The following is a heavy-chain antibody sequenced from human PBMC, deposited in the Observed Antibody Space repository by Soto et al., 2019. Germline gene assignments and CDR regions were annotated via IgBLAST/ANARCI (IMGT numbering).Heavy chain of an antibody. Sequence: SETLSLTCSVSGGSITSHYCSWFRQPPGKGLEWIGYIHHSGSTNYNPSLKSRVTISVDTSKNQFSLKLSSVTAADTAVYYCATSRKISGSVADYWGQGTLVTVSS. J-gene: IGHJ4*02. D-gene: IGHD6-19*01. CDR2: IHHSGST. CDR3: ATSRKISGSVADY. CDR1: GGSITSHY. V-gene: IGHV4-59*11.